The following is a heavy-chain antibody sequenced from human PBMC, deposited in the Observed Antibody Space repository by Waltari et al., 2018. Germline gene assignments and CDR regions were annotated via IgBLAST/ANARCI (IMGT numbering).Heavy chain of an antibody. CDR2: IYYSGST. Sequence: QLQLQESGPGLVKPSETLSLTCPVSGGSLSSSSYYWGWIRQPPGKGLEWIGSIYYSGSTYYNPSLKSRVTISVDTSKNQFSLKLSSVTAADTAVYYCARQLNWARFFDYWGQGTLVTVSS. D-gene: IGHD7-27*01. CDR1: GGSLSSSSYY. V-gene: IGHV4-39*01. J-gene: IGHJ4*02. CDR3: ARQLNWARFFDY.